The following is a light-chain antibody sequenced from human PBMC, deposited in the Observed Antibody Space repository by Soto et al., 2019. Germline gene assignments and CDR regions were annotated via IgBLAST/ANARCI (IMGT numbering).Light chain of an antibody. J-gene: IGLJ2*01. V-gene: IGLV2-23*02. Sequence: QSALTQPASVSGSPGQSITISCTGTSSDVGNYNLVSWYQQHPGKAPKLMIYEVSKRPSGVSNRFSGSKSANTASLTISGLQDEDEADYYCCSYAGSSAVFIGGTKLTVL. CDR2: EVS. CDR1: SSDVGNYNL. CDR3: CSYAGSSAV.